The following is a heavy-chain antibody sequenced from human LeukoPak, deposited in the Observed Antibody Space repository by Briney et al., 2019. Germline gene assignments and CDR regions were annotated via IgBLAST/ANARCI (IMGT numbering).Heavy chain of an antibody. V-gene: IGHV4-61*02. CDR2: IYTSGST. D-gene: IGHD1-26*01. Sequence: SQTLSLTCTVSGGSISSGSYYWSWIRQPAGKGLEWIGRIYTSGSTNYNPSLKSRVTISVDTSKNQFSLKLSSVTAADTAVYYCARALVGATTDHWFDPWGQGTLVTVSS. J-gene: IGHJ5*02. CDR3: ARALVGATTDHWFDP. CDR1: GGSISSGSYY.